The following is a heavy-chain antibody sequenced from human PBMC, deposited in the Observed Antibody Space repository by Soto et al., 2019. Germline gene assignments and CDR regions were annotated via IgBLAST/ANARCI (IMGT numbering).Heavy chain of an antibody. CDR1: GDSISSSY. D-gene: IGHD6-19*01. CDR3: ARVPWQWLGGYAFDI. V-gene: IGHV4-59*01. Sequence: SSETLSLTCTVSGDSISSSYWSWIRQSPGKGLEWIGYIYYSGSTNYNPSLKSRATISVDTSKNQFTLKLSSVTAADTAVYYCARVPWQWLGGYAFDIWGQGTMVTVSS. CDR2: IYYSGST. J-gene: IGHJ3*02.